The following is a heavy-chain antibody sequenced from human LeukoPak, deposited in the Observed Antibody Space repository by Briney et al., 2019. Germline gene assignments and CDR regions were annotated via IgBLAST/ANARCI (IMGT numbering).Heavy chain of an antibody. CDR2: INHSGST. Sequence: SETLSLTCAVYGGSFSGYYWSWVRQPPGKGLEWIGEINHSGSTNYNPSLKSRLPISVDTSKHQFSLKLISVTAADTAVYYCASERGSESFDPRGQGTLGTVSP. J-gene: IGHJ5*02. CDR3: ASERGSESFDP. D-gene: IGHD3-16*01. V-gene: IGHV4-34*01. CDR1: GGSFSGYY.